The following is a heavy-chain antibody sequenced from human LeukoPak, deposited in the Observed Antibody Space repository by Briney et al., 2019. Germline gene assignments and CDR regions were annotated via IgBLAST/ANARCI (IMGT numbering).Heavy chain of an antibody. CDR1: GFTFSSYG. CDR3: AKDHYYYDSSGYGSSY. CDR2: ISYDGSK. V-gene: IGHV3-30*18. Sequence: PGGSLRLSCAASGFTFSSYGMHWVRQAPGKGLEWVAVISYDGSKYYADSVKGRFTISRDNSKNTLYLQMNSLRAEDTAVYYCAKDHYYYDSSGYGSSYWGQGTLVTVSS. J-gene: IGHJ4*02. D-gene: IGHD3-22*01.